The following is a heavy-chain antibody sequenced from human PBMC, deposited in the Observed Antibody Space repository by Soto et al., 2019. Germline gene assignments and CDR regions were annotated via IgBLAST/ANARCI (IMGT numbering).Heavy chain of an antibody. CDR2: TSRLDNP. CDR1: GGSMSHGGFS. V-gene: IGHV4-30-2*06. CDR3: ARGAGYDPFDC. Sequence: TLSLTCTVSGGSMSHGGFSWSWIRQSPGKGLEWIGYTSRLDNPYFHPSFKSRVTMSIDRSRNQFYLNLSSMTAADRAVYDCARGAGYDPFDCWGQGVMVTVSS. D-gene: IGHD5-12*01. J-gene: IGHJ4*02.